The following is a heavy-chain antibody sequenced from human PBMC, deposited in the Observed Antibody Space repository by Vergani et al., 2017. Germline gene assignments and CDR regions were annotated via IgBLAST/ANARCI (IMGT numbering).Heavy chain of an antibody. CDR2: IIPIFGTA. V-gene: IGHV1-69*14. CDR3: ARDRGTVSPHADAFDI. Sequence: QVQLVQSGAEVKKPGSSVKVSCKASGGTFSSYAISWVRQAPGQGLEWMGRIIPIFGTANYAQKFQGRVTITADKSTSPAYMELSSLRSEDTAVYYCARDRGTVSPHADAFDIWGQGTMVTVSS. D-gene: IGHD1-7*01. J-gene: IGHJ3*02. CDR1: GGTFSSYA.